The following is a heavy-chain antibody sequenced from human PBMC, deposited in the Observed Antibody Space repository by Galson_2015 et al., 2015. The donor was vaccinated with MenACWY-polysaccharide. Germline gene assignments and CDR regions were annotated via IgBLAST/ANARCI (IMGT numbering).Heavy chain of an antibody. CDR2: IWHDGSQI. CDR3: ARGPLRTSYIRGNYYFFGLNV. J-gene: IGHJ6*02. Sequence: SLRLSCAASGFNLSDYALHWVRQAPGKGLDWVAVIWHDGSQIYYADSLKGRFTISRDNSKSADTVYLLMESLKVEDTAVYFCARGPLRTSYIRGNYYFFGLNVWGHGTTVIVSS. V-gene: IGHV3-33*01. CDR1: GFNLSDYA. D-gene: IGHD3-9*01.